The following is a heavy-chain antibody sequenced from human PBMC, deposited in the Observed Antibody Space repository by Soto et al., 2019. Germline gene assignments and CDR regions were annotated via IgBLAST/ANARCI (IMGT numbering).Heavy chain of an antibody. CDR2: ISNDENIK. Sequence: GALRLSCVASGFNFGNFGMHWVRQAPGKGLEWLTVISNDENIKQDSVRGRFAIARDNSKNTLYLHLTSLRAEDTAIYYCARGLRGVLDYWGQGTLVTVSS. CDR1: GFNFGNFG. V-gene: IGHV3-33*01. CDR3: ARGLRGVLDY. J-gene: IGHJ4*02. D-gene: IGHD5-12*01.